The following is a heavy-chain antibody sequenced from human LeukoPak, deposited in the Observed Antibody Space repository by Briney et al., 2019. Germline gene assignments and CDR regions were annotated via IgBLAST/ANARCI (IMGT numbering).Heavy chain of an antibody. Sequence: GGSLRLSCAASGFSVSSNYMSWVRQAPGKGLEWVSVIYSGGSTYYADSVKGRFTISRDNSKNTLYLQMNSLRAEDTAVYYCARDFRDYYGSGSYYGMDVWAKGPRSPSP. J-gene: IGHJ6*02. V-gene: IGHV3-66*01. CDR1: GFSVSSNY. CDR3: ARDFRDYYGSGSYYGMDV. D-gene: IGHD3-10*01. CDR2: IYSGGST.